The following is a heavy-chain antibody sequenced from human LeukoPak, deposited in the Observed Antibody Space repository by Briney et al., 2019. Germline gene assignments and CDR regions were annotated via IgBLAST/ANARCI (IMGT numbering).Heavy chain of an antibody. J-gene: IGHJ4*02. Sequence: SETLSLTCTVSGYSISSGYYWGWIRQPPGKGLEWIGSIYHSGSTYYNPSLKSRVTISVDTSKNQFSLKLSSVTAADTAVYYCARLDSSGYYYYDYWGQGTLVTVSS. CDR2: IYHSGST. CDR1: GYSISSGYY. V-gene: IGHV4-38-2*02. D-gene: IGHD3-22*01. CDR3: ARLDSSGYYYYDY.